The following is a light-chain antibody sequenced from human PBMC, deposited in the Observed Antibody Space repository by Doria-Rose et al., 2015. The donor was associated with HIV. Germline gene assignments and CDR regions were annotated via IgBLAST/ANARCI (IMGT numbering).Light chain of an antibody. CDR3: HQYGTSWT. V-gene: IGKV3-20*01. Sequence: EIVMTQSPGTLSLSPGERATLSCRASQSFSSTYLACYQLKPGQAPSLLIYDGSTRATGIPDRFSASGSGTDFTLTINRLEPEDFALYYCHQYGTSWTFGQGTKVEI. CDR1: QSFSSTY. CDR2: DGS. J-gene: IGKJ1*01.